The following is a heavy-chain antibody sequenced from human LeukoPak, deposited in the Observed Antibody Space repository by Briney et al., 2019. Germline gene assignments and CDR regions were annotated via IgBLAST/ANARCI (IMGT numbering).Heavy chain of an antibody. V-gene: IGHV4-39*07. Sequence: PSETLSLTCTVSGGSISSSSYYWGWIRQPPGKGLEWIGSIYYSGSTYYNPPLKSRVTISVDTSKNQFSLKLSSVTAADTAVYYCARSPTPRWEPEDYWGQGTLVTVSS. CDR2: IYYSGST. CDR1: GGSISSSSYY. J-gene: IGHJ4*02. CDR3: ARSPTPRWEPEDY. D-gene: IGHD1-26*01.